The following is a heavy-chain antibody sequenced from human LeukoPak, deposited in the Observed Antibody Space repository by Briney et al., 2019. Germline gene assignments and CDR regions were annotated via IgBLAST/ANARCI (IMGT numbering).Heavy chain of an antibody. CDR1: GGSISSYY. J-gene: IGHJ6*03. Sequence: SETLSLTCTVSGGSISSYYWSWIRQPPGKGLEWIGYIYYSGSTNYNPSLKSRVTISVDMSKNQFSLKLSSVTAADTAVYYCARARGYCSSTSCYYYYYYMDVWGKGTTVTVSS. CDR3: ARARGYCSSTSCYYYYYYMDV. CDR2: IYYSGST. D-gene: IGHD2-2*01. V-gene: IGHV4-59*01.